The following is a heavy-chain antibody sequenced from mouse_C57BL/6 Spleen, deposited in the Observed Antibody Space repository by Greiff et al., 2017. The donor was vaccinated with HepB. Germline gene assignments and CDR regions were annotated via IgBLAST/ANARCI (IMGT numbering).Heavy chain of an antibody. V-gene: IGHV1-59*01. CDR3: ASLYGSSYGRMDY. Sequence: QVQLQQPGAELVRPGTSVKLSCKASGYNFTSYWMHWVKQRPGQGLEWIGVIDPSDSYTNYNQKFKGKATLTVDTSSSTAYMQLSSLTSEDSAVYYCASLYGSSYGRMDYWGQGTSVTVSS. J-gene: IGHJ4*01. CDR2: IDPSDSYT. D-gene: IGHD1-1*01. CDR1: GYNFTSYW.